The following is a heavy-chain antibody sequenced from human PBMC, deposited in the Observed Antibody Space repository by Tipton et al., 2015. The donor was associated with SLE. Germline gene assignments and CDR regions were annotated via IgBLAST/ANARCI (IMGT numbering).Heavy chain of an antibody. CDR3: ARHPPRSSSRSSFDY. CDR1: GYSFTSYW. Sequence: VQLVQSGAEVKKPRESLKISCKGSGYSFTSYWIGWVRQMPGKGLEWMGIIYPGDSDTRYSPSFQGQVTISADKSISTAYLQWSSLKASDTAMYYCARHPPRSSSRSSFDYWGQGTLVTVSS. V-gene: IGHV5-51*01. CDR2: IYPGDSDT. D-gene: IGHD6-13*01. J-gene: IGHJ4*02.